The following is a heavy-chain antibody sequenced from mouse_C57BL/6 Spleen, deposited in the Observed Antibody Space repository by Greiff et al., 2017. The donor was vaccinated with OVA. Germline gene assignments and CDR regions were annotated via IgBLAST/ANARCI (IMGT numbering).Heavy chain of an antibody. CDR2: IDPSDSYT. D-gene: IGHD1-1*01. Sequence: QVQLQQPGAELVMPGASVKLSCKASGYTFTSYWMHWVKQRPGQGLEWIGEIDPSDSYTNYNQKFKGKSTLTVDKSSSTAYMQLSSLTSEDSAVYDCARRGGYYGSRYFDVWGTGTTVTVSS. V-gene: IGHV1-69*01. J-gene: IGHJ1*03. CDR3: ARRGGYYGSRYFDV. CDR1: GYTFTSYW.